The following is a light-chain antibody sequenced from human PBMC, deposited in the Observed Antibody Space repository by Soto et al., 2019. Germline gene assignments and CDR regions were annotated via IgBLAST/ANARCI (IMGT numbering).Light chain of an antibody. CDR3: QQYGSSPRT. CDR2: GAS. J-gene: IGKJ4*01. CDR1: QSVSSSY. V-gene: IGKV3-20*01. Sequence: EIVLTQSPGTLSLSPGERATLSCRASQSVSSSYLAWYQQKPGQTPRLLMYGASSRATGIPDRFSGSGSCTDFTVTISSLEPEEFAMYYCQQYGSSPRTFGGGNTVEIK.